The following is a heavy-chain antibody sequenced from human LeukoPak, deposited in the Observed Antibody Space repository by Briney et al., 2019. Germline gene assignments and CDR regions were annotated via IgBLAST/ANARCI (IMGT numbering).Heavy chain of an antibody. V-gene: IGHV3-21*04. CDR1: GFTFSSYS. D-gene: IGHD4/OR15-4a*01. CDR2: ISSSSSYI. Sequence: PGGSLRLSCAASGFTFSSYSMNWVRQAPGKGLEWVSSISSSSSYIYYADSVKGRFTISRDNAKNSLYLQMNSLRADDTAVYYCARRAGAYSHPYDYWGQGTLVTVSS. CDR3: ARRAGAYSHPYDY. J-gene: IGHJ4*02.